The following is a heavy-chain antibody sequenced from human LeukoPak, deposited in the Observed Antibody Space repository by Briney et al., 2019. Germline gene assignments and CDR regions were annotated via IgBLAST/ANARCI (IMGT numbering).Heavy chain of an antibody. CDR3: AKDGPPDRGYERFDY. Sequence: GGSLRLSCAASGFTFSNYGRHWVRQAPGKGLEWVAVISFDGSDKYYADSVKGRFTISRDNSKNTLYLQMNSLKTEDTAVYYCAKDGPPDRGYERFDYWGQGTLVTVSS. V-gene: IGHV3-30*18. J-gene: IGHJ4*02. D-gene: IGHD5-12*01. CDR2: ISFDGSDK. CDR1: GFTFSNYG.